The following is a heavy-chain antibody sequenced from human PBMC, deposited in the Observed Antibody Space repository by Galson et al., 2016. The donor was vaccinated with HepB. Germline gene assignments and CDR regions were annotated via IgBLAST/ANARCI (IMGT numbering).Heavy chain of an antibody. D-gene: IGHD2/OR15-2a*01. Sequence: TVKVSCKASGYTFTASYIHWVRRAPGLGLEWMGWISPNTGDTNYVQKFQGRVSMTRDTSISTAYMDLGRLRSDDTAVYYCARVVLSHGGRVFDVSGQGTTDTVS. CDR1: GYTFTASY. J-gene: IGHJ3*01. CDR2: ISPNTGDT. CDR3: ARVVLSHGGRVFDV. V-gene: IGHV1-2*02.